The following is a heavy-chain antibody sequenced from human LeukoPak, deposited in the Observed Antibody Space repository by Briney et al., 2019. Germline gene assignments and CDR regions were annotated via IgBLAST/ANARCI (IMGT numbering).Heavy chain of an antibody. CDR3: ASLVGGYYPPVEAFDV. Sequence: GGSLRLSCAASGFSFRSCWMHWVRQAPGKELVWVSRINGDGSSTNYADSVRGRFTISRDNAKTTLYLQMNSLRADDSAVYFCASLVGGYYPPVEAFDVWGQGTMVTVPS. D-gene: IGHD3-3*01. CDR1: GFSFRSCW. CDR2: INGDGSST. J-gene: IGHJ3*01. V-gene: IGHV3-74*01.